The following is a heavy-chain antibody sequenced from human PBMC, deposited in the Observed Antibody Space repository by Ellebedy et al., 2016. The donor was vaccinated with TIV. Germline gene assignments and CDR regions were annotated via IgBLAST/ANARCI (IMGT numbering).Heavy chain of an antibody. D-gene: IGHD3-3*01. Sequence: TFQGRVTITRDTSATTAYMELSSLMSEDTAVYYCATREWQGPMDVWGQGTTVTVSS. J-gene: IGHJ6*02. CDR3: ATREWQGPMDV. V-gene: IGHV1-3*01.